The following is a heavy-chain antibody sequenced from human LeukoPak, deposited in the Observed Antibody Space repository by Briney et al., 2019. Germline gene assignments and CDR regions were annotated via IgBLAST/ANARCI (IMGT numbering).Heavy chain of an antibody. V-gene: IGHV1-18*01. CDR3: ARVGYCSSTSCYNDY. CDR2: ISAYNGNT. J-gene: IGHJ4*02. Sequence: ASVKVSCKASGYTFTSYGISWVRQAPGQGLEWMGWISAYNGNTNYARKLQGRVTMTTDTSTSTAYMELRSLRSDDTAVYYCARVGYCSSTSCYNDYWGQGTLVTVSS. D-gene: IGHD2-2*01. CDR1: GYTFTSYG.